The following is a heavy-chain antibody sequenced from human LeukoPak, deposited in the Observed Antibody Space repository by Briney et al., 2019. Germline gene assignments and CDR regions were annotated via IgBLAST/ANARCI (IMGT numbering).Heavy chain of an antibody. CDR2: ISGSGGST. V-gene: IGHV3-23*01. J-gene: IGHJ4*02. D-gene: IGHD2/OR15-2a*01. Sequence: GGSLRLSCAASGFTFSSYAMSWVRQAPGKGLEWVSGISGSGGSTYYADSVKGRFTISRDNSKNTLYLQMNSLRAEDTAVCYCAKGVWGVIPRGYFDYWGQGTLVTVSS. CDR3: AKGVWGVIPRGYFDY. CDR1: GFTFSSYA.